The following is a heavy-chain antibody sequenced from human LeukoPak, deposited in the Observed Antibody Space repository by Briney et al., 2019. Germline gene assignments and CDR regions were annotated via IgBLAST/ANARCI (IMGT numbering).Heavy chain of an antibody. CDR2: IKSKTNGGTT. Sequence: GESLKISCAASGFTFSNAWMSWVRQAPGKGLEWVGHIKSKTNGGTTDYAAPVKGRFTISRDDSKDTLYLQVNSLKTEDTAVYYCTTAYYYGTGGAHHWGQGTLVTVSS. CDR3: TTAYYYGTGGAHH. V-gene: IGHV3-15*01. CDR1: GFTFSNAW. J-gene: IGHJ5*02. D-gene: IGHD3-10*01.